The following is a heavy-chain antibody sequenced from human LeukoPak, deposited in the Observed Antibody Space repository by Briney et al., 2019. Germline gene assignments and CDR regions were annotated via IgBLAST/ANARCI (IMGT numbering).Heavy chain of an antibody. V-gene: IGHV3-7*05. D-gene: IGHD2-21*01. CDR3: AKGGDGRYYSRADY. CDR1: GFTFSSYW. Sequence: GGSLRLSCAASGFTFSSYWMSWVRQAPGKGLEWVANIKQDGSEKYYVGSVKGRFTISRDNSKNILYLQMTSLRAEDTAVYYCAKGGDGRYYSRADYWGQGTLVTVSS. J-gene: IGHJ4*02. CDR2: IKQDGSEK.